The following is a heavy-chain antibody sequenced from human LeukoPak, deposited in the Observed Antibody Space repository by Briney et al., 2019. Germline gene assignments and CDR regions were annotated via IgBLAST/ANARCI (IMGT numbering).Heavy chain of an antibody. D-gene: IGHD3-10*01. Sequence: KPSETLSLTCTVSGGSISSSSYYWGWIRQPPGKGLEWIGSIYYSGSTYYNPSLKSRVTISVGTSKNQFSLKLSSVTAADTAVYYCARQNYYGSGSLDDYWGQGTLVTVSS. J-gene: IGHJ4*02. CDR2: IYYSGST. CDR1: GGSISSSSYY. CDR3: ARQNYYGSGSLDDY. V-gene: IGHV4-39*01.